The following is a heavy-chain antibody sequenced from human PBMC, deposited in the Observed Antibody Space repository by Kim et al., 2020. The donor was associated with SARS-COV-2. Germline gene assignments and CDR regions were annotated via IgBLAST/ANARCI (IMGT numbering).Heavy chain of an antibody. V-gene: IGHV3-23*01. D-gene: IGHD2-21*01. Sequence: GGSLRLSCAASGFTFNNYAMNWFRQAPGKGLEWVSAINGRGDTTYYADSVKGRFTVSRDNSKNTLYLQMNSLRAEDAAVYHCAKVTSGAYEGGDHFDCWGQGTLVTVSS. CDR3: AKVTSGAYEGGDHFDC. CDR1: GFTFNNYA. CDR2: INGRGDTT. J-gene: IGHJ4*02.